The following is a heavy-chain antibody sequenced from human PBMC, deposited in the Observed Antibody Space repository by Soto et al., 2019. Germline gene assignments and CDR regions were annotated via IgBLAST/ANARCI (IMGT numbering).Heavy chain of an antibody. Sequence: QVQLQESGPGLVKPSQTLSLTCTVSGESISSDGYYRTWIRQHPGKGLEWIGYMYYSGSTFYNPSLKSRLTISVDTSKNQFSLKLTSVTAADTAVYYCASFSARLTPATVLNWGQGALVTVSS. D-gene: IGHD6-13*01. CDR3: ASFSARLTPATVLN. V-gene: IGHV4-31*03. CDR2: MYYSGST. J-gene: IGHJ4*02. CDR1: GESISSDGYY.